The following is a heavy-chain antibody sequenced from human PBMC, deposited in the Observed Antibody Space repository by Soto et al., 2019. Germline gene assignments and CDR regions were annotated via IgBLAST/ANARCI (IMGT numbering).Heavy chain of an antibody. D-gene: IGHD1-26*01. CDR2: INPSGGST. V-gene: IGHV1-46*01. CDR1: GYTFTSYY. CDR3: ARDPNRVGATLSCAFDI. Sequence: QVQLVQSRAEVKKPGASVKVSCKASGYTFTSYYMHWVRQAPGQGLEWMGIINPSGGSTSYAQKFQGRVTMTRDTSTSTVYMELSSLRSEDTAVYYCARDPNRVGATLSCAFDIWGQGTMVTVSS. J-gene: IGHJ3*02.